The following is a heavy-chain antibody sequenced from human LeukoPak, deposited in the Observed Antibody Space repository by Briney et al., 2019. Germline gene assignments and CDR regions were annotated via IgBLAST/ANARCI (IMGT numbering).Heavy chain of an antibody. D-gene: IGHD6-19*01. J-gene: IGHJ4*02. Sequence: GGSLRLSFAASGFTFSTYSMNWVRQAPGKGLEWVSSISSSSSYIYYADSVKGRFTISRDNAKNSLYLQMNSLRAEDTAVYYCARAIPSYRSAVAGSYYFDYWGQGTLVTVSS. CDR3: ARAIPSYRSAVAGSYYFDY. V-gene: IGHV3-21*01. CDR1: GFTFSTYS. CDR2: ISSSSSYI.